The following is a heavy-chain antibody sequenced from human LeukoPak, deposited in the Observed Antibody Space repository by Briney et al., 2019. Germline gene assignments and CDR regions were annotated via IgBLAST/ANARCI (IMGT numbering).Heavy chain of an antibody. CDR3: ARQRTVTSPFDY. D-gene: IGHD4-17*01. CDR2: IYYSGST. V-gene: IGHV4-30-4*08. Sequence: SETLSLTCTVSGGSISSGDYYWSWIRQPPGKGLEWIGYIYYSGSTYYNPSLKSRVTISVDTSKNQFSLKLSSVTAADTAVYYCARQRTVTSPFDYWGQGTLVTVSS. J-gene: IGHJ4*02. CDR1: GGSISSGDYY.